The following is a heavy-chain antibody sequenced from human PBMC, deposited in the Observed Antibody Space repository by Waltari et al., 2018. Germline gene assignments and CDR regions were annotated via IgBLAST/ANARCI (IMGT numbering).Heavy chain of an antibody. CDR2: ISSSSSYI. CDR3: ARGRTRAVAGTDY. V-gene: IGHV3-21*01. D-gene: IGHD6-19*01. J-gene: IGHJ4*02. CDR1: GFTFSSYS. Sequence: EVQLVESGGGLVKPGGSLRLSCAASGFTFSSYSMNWVRKAPGKGLEWVSSISSSSSYIYYADSVKGRFTISRDNAKNSLYLQMNSLRAEDTAVYYCARGRTRAVAGTDYWGQGTLVTVSS.